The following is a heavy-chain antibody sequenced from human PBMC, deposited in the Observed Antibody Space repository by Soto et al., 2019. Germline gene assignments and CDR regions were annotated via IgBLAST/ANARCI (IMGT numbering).Heavy chain of an antibody. J-gene: IGHJ4*02. CDR2: IYYSGST. Sequence: QLQLQESGPGLVKPSETLSLTCTVSGGSISSSSYYWGWIRQPPGKGLEWIGSIYYSGSTYYNPYLKSRVTISVDTSKNQFSLKLSSVTAADTAVYYCARHIAVAGFDYWGQGTLVTVSS. D-gene: IGHD6-19*01. CDR3: ARHIAVAGFDY. V-gene: IGHV4-39*01. CDR1: GGSISSSSYY.